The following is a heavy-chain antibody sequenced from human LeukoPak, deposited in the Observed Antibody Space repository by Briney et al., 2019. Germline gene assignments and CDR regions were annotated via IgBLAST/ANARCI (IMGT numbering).Heavy chain of an antibody. CDR2: ISGSGGST. CDR1: GFTVSSNY. D-gene: IGHD6-13*01. J-gene: IGHJ4*02. Sequence: GGSLRLSCAASGFTVSSNYMSWVRQAPGKGLEWVSAISGSGGSTYYADSVKGRFTISRDNSKNTLYLQMNSLRAEDTAVYYCAKGYSSSWRANIDYWGQGTLVTVSS. CDR3: AKGYSSSWRANIDY. V-gene: IGHV3-23*01.